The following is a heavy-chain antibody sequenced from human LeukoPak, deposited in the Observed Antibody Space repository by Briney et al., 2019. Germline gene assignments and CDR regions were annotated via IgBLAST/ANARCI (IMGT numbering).Heavy chain of an antibody. D-gene: IGHD3-10*01. CDR1: GGTFSRYA. CDR2: IVPIFGTA. J-gene: IGHJ3*02. V-gene: IGHV1-69*13. CDR3: ARGAPLKRIIMVRGDANVFDI. Sequence: SVKVSCKASGGTFSRYAISWVRQAPGQGLEWMGGIVPIFGTANYAQKFQGRVTITADESTSTAYMELSSLRSEDTAVYYCARGAPLKRIIMVRGDANVFDIWGQGTMVTVSS.